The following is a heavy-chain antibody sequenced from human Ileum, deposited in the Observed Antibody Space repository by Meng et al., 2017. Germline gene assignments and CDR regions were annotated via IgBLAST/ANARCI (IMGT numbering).Heavy chain of an antibody. V-gene: IGHV4-34*01. CDR3: ARGGPWFDP. CDR1: GGSFSGYY. CDR2: INHSGST. Sequence: QVQLQQWGAGLLKPSETLSLTRAVYGGSFSGYYWSWIRQPPGKGLEWIGEINHSGSTNYNPSLKSRVTISVDTSKNQFSLKLSSVTAADTAVYYCARGGPWFDPWGQGTLVTVSS. J-gene: IGHJ5*02.